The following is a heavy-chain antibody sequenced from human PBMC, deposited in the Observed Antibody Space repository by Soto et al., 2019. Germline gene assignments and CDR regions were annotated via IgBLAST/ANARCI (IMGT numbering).Heavy chain of an antibody. J-gene: IGHJ6*02. CDR2: IDPNVSYT. CDR3: ARLVVVPAATYYYYYGMDV. Sequence: GESLKISCKGSGYSFTSYWISWVRQMPGKGLEWMGRIDPNVSYTNYSPSFQGHVTISADKSISTAYLQWSSLKASDTAMYYCARLVVVPAATYYYYYGMDVWGQGTTVTVSS. V-gene: IGHV5-10-1*01. CDR1: GYSFTSYW. D-gene: IGHD2-2*01.